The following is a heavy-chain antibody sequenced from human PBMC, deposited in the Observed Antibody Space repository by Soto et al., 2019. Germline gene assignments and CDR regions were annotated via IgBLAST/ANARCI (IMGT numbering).Heavy chain of an antibody. CDR2: ISTNSRYT. J-gene: IGHJ5*02. V-gene: IGHV3-11*03. CDR1: GFTLSDYY. Sequence: PGGSLRLSCAASGFTLSDYYMTWIRQAPGKGLEWISYISTNSRYTKYADSVEGRFTISRDDAKNSLYLQMNSLRVEDTAVYYCARVYNILTSAWLDPWGQGTLVTVSS. D-gene: IGHD3-9*01. CDR3: ARVYNILTSAWLDP.